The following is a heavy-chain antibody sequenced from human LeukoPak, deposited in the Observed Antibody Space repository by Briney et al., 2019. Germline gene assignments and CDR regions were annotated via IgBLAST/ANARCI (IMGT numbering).Heavy chain of an antibody. V-gene: IGHV3-15*01. J-gene: IGHJ4*02. CDR1: GFTFSEAW. CDR2: IKRKIDSGAI. D-gene: IGHD3-10*01. CDR3: GLGSGRSDFDY. Sequence: GGSLRLSCAVSGFTFSEAWMNWVRQAPGKGLEWVARIKRKIDSGAIDYAASVKGRFTISRDDSKNTVYLQMNSLTTEDTAVYYCGLGSGRSDFDYWGQGTLVTVSS.